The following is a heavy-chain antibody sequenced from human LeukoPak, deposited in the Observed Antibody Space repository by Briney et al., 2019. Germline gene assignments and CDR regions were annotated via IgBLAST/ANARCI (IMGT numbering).Heavy chain of an antibody. CDR3: ARFTRITIYGVVNDAFDI. CDR1: GGTFSSYA. V-gene: IGHV1-69*13. J-gene: IGHJ3*02. Sequence: ASVKVSCKASGGTFSSYAISWVRQAPGHGLEWVGGVIPIFGTANYAQKFQGRVTITADESTSTAYLELSSLRSEDTAVYYCARFTRITIYGVVNDAFDIWGQGTMVTVPS. CDR2: VIPIFGTA. D-gene: IGHD3-3*01.